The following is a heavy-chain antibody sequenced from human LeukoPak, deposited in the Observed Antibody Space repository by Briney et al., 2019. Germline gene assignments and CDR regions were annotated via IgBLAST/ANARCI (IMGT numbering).Heavy chain of an antibody. CDR3: ARVACPTVYAYYMDL. V-gene: IGHV3-48*04. CDR1: GFSFNRRG. D-gene: IGHD3-16*01. CDR2: ISPGSGTI. J-gene: IGHJ6*03. Sequence: GGSLRLSCATSGFSFNRRGMNWVRHPPGKGLEWVSYISPGSGTIHYAESVKGRFTVSRDDAKSSLYLQMNTLRAEDTAVYYCARVACPTVYAYYMDLWGKGTTVTVAS.